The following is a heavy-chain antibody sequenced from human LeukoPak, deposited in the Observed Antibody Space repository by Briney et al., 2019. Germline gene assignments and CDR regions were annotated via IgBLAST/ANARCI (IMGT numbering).Heavy chain of an antibody. J-gene: IGHJ4*02. D-gene: IGHD5-18*01. CDR1: GWNFSGST. Sequence: LRRPRKFPVEASGWNFSGSTRHWVCEAPVKVQKWVGRIRSKTDSYATAYAASVEGRFSISREDSKDTAYLQINSLKTEDTAVYYCTTVKTPMVWGQGSLVTVSS. CDR3: TTVKTPMV. V-gene: IGHV3-73*01. CDR2: IRSKTDSYAT.